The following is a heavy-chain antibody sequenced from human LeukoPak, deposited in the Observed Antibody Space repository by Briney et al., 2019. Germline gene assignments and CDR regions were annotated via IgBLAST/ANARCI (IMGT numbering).Heavy chain of an antibody. CDR2: IRYDGSNK. CDR3: AKKGYSFGWRDSYYFDY. Sequence: GGSLRLSCAASGFTFSSYGMHWVRQAPGKGLEWVAFIRYDGSNKYYADSVKGRFTISRDNSKNTLYLQMNSLRAEDTAVYYCAKKGYSFGWRDSYYFDYWGRGTLVTVSS. CDR1: GFTFSSYG. V-gene: IGHV3-30*02. D-gene: IGHD6-19*01. J-gene: IGHJ4*02.